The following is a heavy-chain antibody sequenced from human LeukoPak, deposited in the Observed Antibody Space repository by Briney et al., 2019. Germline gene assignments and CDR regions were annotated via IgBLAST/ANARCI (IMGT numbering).Heavy chain of an antibody. V-gene: IGHV3-30*02. CDR1: GCTFSSYG. Sequence: RTGGSLRLSCAASGCTFSSYGMHWVRQAPGKGLEWVAFIRYDGSNKYYADSVKGRFTISRDNSKNTLYLQMNSLRAEDTAVYYCAKIHCSSTSCYIGEYYFDYWGQGTLVTVSS. J-gene: IGHJ4*02. CDR2: IRYDGSNK. CDR3: AKIHCSSTSCYIGEYYFDY. D-gene: IGHD2-2*02.